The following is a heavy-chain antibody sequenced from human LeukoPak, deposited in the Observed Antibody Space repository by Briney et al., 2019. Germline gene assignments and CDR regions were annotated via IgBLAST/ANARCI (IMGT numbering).Heavy chain of an antibody. CDR3: AANSVGATGFDY. D-gene: IGHD1-26*01. J-gene: IGHJ4*02. V-gene: IGHV1-69*04. CDR1: GGTFSSYA. CDR2: IIPILGIA. Sequence: GSSVKVSCKASGGTFSSYAISWVRQAPGQGLEWMGRIIPILGIANYAQKLQGRVTITADKSTSTAYMELSSLRSEDTAVYYCAANSVGATGFDYWGQGTLVTVSS.